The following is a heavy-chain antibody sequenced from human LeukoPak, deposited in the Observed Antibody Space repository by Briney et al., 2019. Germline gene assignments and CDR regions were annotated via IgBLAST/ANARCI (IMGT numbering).Heavy chain of an antibody. CDR2: IYNSGST. V-gene: IGHV4-39*02. J-gene: IGHJ4*02. CDR3: ARERWGFPYSSGHWKDFDY. D-gene: IGHD3-22*01. Sequence: SETLSLTCTVSGGSISSSNYYWGWIRQPPGKGLEWIGSIYNSGSTYYNPSLKSRVTISVDTSKNQFSLKLSSVTAADTAVYYCARERWGFPYSSGHWKDFDYWGQGTLVTVSS. CDR1: GGSISSSNYY.